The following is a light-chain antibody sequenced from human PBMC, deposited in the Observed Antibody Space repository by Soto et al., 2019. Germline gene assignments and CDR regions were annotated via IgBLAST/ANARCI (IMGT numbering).Light chain of an antibody. CDR1: QNINSRY. J-gene: IGKJ3*01. V-gene: IGKV3-20*01. Sequence: ETVLTQSPGTLSLSPGERATLSCRASQNINSRYLAWYQQKPGQAPRLLIYGASSRATGIPARFSGSGYGTDFTLTISRLEPEDFAVYYCQQFGSSPGFTFGPGTKVDIK. CDR3: QQFGSSPGFT. CDR2: GAS.